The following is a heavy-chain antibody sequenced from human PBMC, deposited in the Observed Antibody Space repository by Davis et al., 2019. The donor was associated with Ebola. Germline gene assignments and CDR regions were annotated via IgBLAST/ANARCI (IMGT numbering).Heavy chain of an antibody. Sequence: ASVKVSCKASGYTFTSYGISWVRQAPGQGLEWMGWISAYNGNTNYAQKLQGRVTMTTDTSTSTAYMELRSLRSDDTAVYYCARDFGNYYDSSGYYYGWDDAFDIWGQGTMVTVSS. D-gene: IGHD3-22*01. J-gene: IGHJ3*02. V-gene: IGHV1-18*01. CDR2: ISAYNGNT. CDR1: GYTFTSYG. CDR3: ARDFGNYYDSSGYYYGWDDAFDI.